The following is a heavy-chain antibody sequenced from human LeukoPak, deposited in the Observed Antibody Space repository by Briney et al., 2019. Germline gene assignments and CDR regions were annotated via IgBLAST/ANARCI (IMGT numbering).Heavy chain of an antibody. D-gene: IGHD6-19*01. CDR1: GFTFSNYA. V-gene: IGHV3-21*01. CDR3: VRDLPENSGWYADY. Sequence: AGGSLRLSCSASGFTFSNYAMHWVRQAPGKGLQWVSSISGSSTYIFYADSVKGRFTISRDSAKNSLYLQMNSLRADDTAVYYCVRDLPENSGWYADYWGQGTLVTVSS. J-gene: IGHJ4*02. CDR2: ISGSSTYI.